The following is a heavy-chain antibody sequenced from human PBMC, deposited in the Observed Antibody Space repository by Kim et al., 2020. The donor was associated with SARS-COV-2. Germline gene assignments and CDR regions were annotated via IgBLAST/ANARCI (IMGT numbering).Heavy chain of an antibody. J-gene: IGHJ4*02. V-gene: IGHV3-7*01. CDR2: IKQDGSEK. D-gene: IGHD3-16*01. CDR3: ARDWGYIDY. Sequence: GGSPRLSCAASGFTFSSNWMDWVRQAPGKGLEWVANIKQDGSEKYYGDSVKGRFTISRDNANNSLYLQMNSLRAEDTAVYYCARDWGYIDYWGQGTLVTVSS. CDR1: GFTFSSNW.